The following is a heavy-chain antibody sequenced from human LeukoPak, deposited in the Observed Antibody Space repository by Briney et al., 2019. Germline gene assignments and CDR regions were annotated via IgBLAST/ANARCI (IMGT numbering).Heavy chain of an antibody. Sequence: SETLSLTCTVSGGSISSNKYYWGWIRQPPGKGLEWIGSIYYSGSTYYNPSLKSRVTISVDTSKNQFSLKLSSVSAADTAVYYCATPYSGGYHGLDIWGQGTMVTVSS. CDR1: GGSISSNKYY. V-gene: IGHV4-39*01. D-gene: IGHD1-26*01. CDR3: ATPYSGGYHGLDI. CDR2: IYYSGST. J-gene: IGHJ3*02.